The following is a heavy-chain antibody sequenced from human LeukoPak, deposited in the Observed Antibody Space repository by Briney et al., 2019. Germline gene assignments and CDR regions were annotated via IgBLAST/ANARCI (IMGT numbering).Heavy chain of an antibody. CDR2: VSYDGITR. J-gene: IGHJ4*02. CDR3: ATAGYSDYGGELAY. CDR1: GVTFNTHA. Sequence: PGGSLRLSCAASGVTFNTHAFHWARHAPGKGREWVSDVSYDGITRYHADYVRGRLTISRDNSKNKVFLQMRGGRTVDTALYYGATAGYSDYGGELAYWGQGTLVTVSS. V-gene: IGHV3-30-3*01. D-gene: IGHD4-11*01.